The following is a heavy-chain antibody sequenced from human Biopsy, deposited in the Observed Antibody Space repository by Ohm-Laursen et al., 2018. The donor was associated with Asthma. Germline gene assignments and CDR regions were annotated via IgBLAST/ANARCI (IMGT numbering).Heavy chain of an antibody. Sequence: SVKVSCKASGDSFSNYAISWVRQAPGQGLEWMGGPIPVLGTPDHAQMFEGRVTITADESTSTAYMELSSLSSEDTAVYYCARGYSGSDRIVYYYSGLEVWGQGPRSPSL. J-gene: IGHJ6*02. D-gene: IGHD5-12*01. CDR2: PIPVLGTP. V-gene: IGHV1-69*13. CDR3: ARGYSGSDRIVYYYSGLEV. CDR1: GDSFSNYA.